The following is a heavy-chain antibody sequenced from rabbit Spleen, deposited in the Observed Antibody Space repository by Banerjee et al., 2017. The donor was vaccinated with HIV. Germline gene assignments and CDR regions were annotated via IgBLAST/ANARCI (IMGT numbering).Heavy chain of an antibody. Sequence: QEQLEESGGDLVKPEGSLTLTCTASGFSFSSSYWICWVPQAPGKGPEWIACIDTGNSGFTYYASWAKGRFTISKTSSTTVTLQMTSLTVADTATYFCARDTSSSFSSYGMDLWGPGTLVTVS. CDR3: ARDTSSSFSSYGMDL. CDR1: GFSFSSSYW. D-gene: IGHD1-1*01. J-gene: IGHJ6*01. V-gene: IGHV1S45*01. CDR2: IDTGNSGFT.